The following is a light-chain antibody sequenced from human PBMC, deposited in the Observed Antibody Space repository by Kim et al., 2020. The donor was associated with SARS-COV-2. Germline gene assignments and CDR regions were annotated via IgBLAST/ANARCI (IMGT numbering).Light chain of an antibody. CDR1: SSDVGAYNF. J-gene: IGLJ3*02. Sequence: GPSITISCTGTSSDVGAYNFVSWYQQRPGKAPKLTIYDVNDRPSGVSNRFSGSKSGNTASLTISGLQAEDEADYYCTSWTSDSTLVFGGGTKVTVL. CDR3: TSWTSDSTLV. CDR2: DVN. V-gene: IGLV2-14*03.